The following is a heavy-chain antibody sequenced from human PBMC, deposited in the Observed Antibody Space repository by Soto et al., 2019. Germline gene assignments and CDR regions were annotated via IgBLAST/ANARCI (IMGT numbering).Heavy chain of an antibody. V-gene: IGHV3-30-3*01. CDR1: GFTFSSYA. Sequence: HPGGSLRLSCAASGFTFSSYAMHWVRQAPGKGLEWVAVISYDGSNKYYADSVKGRFTISRDNSKNTLYLQMNSLRAEDTAVYYCARDPGLRGLFDYWGQGTLVTVSS. CDR3: ARDPGLRGLFDY. J-gene: IGHJ4*02. D-gene: IGHD3-9*01. CDR2: ISYDGSNK.